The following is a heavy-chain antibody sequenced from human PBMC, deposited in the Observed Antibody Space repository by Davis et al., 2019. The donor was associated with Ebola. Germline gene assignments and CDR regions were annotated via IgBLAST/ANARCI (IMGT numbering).Heavy chain of an antibody. J-gene: IGHJ4*02. D-gene: IGHD3-3*01. CDR3: ARGRRYDFWSGYSLWGY. V-gene: IGHV4-39*01. CDR2: IYSSGST. CDR1: GGSISSSSYY. Sequence: MPSETLSLTCTVSGGSISSSSYYWGWLRQPPGKGLEWIGNIYSSGSTYYSPSLQSRVTISVDTSKNQFSLKLSSVIAADTAVYYCARGRRYDFWSGYSLWGYWGQGTLVTVSS.